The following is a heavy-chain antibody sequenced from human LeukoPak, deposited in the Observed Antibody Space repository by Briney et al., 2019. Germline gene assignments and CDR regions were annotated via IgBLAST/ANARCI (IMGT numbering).Heavy chain of an antibody. D-gene: IGHD3-3*01. CDR1: GFTFSSYS. V-gene: IGHV3-21*01. CDR3: ARGGGLRFLEWLFDY. CDR2: ISNSSSYI. Sequence: GGSLRLSCAASGFTFSSYSMNWVRQAPGKGLEWVSSISNSSSYIYYADSVKGRFTISRDNAKNSLYLQMNSLRAEDTAVYYCARGGGLRFLEWLFDYWGQGTLVTVSS. J-gene: IGHJ4*02.